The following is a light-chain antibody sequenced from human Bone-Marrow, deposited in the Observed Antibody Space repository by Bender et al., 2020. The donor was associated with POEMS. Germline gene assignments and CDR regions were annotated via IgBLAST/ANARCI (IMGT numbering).Light chain of an antibody. Sequence: QSVLTQPPSASGTPGQSVIISCSGTDSNFGGNNVNWYQHLPGTAPRLVVYSNYQRPSGVPARFSGSKSGNTASLAITGLLPEDEADYYCQSYDSVLSVPVFGGGTKLTVL. CDR3: QSYDSVLSVPV. J-gene: IGLJ2*01. V-gene: IGLV1-44*01. CDR2: SNY. CDR1: DSNFGGNN.